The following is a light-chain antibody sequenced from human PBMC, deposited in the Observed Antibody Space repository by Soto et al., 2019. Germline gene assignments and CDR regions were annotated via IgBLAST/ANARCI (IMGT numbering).Light chain of an antibody. V-gene: IGLV1-47*02. CDR3: AAWDDSLSAPYV. Sequence: QSALTQPPSAPGTPGQRVTISCSGSSSNIGSNYVYWYQQLPGTAPKLLIYSNNQRPSGVPDRFSGSKSGTSASLAISGLRSEDEADYYCAAWDDSLSAPYVFGTGTKVTVL. CDR1: SSNIGSNY. J-gene: IGLJ1*01. CDR2: SNN.